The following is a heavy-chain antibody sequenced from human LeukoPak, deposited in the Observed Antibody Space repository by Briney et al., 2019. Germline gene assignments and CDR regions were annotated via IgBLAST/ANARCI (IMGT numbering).Heavy chain of an antibody. V-gene: IGHV3-23*01. CDR3: AIDYDILTGYQGIDY. Sequence: GGSLRLSCVVSGFTFSSYAMSWVRQAPGKGLEWVSGISGSGGSTYYADSVKGRFTISRDNTKNTLYLQMNSLRAEDTAVYYCAIDYDILTGYQGIDYWGQGTLVTVSS. CDR1: GFTFSSYA. CDR2: ISGSGGST. J-gene: IGHJ4*02. D-gene: IGHD3-9*01.